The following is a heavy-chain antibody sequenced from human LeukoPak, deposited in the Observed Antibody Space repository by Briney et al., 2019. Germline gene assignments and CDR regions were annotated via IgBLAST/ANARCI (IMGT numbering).Heavy chain of an antibody. CDR1: GGSISNYY. V-gene: IGHV4-4*07. CDR2: IYSGST. J-gene: IGHJ6*03. Sequence: SKTLSLTCTVSGGSISNYYWSWVRQPAGKGLEWIGRIYSGSTNYNPSLKSRVGVSVDTSKNQFSLHLNSVTAADTAVYYCARDRQIRTWSSSSGLSGYYYYMDVWGKGTTVTVSS. CDR3: ARDRQIRTWSSSSGLSGYYYYMDV. D-gene: IGHD6-6*01.